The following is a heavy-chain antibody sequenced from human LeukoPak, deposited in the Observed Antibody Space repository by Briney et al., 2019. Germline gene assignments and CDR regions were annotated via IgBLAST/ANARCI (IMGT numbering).Heavy chain of an antibody. CDR1: GYTFTSYD. D-gene: IGHD3-3*01. V-gene: IGHV1-8*01. CDR2: MNPNSGNT. Sequence: SVKVSCKASGYTFTSYDINWVRQATGQGLEWMGWMNPNSGNTGYAQKFQGRVTMTQDTSTDTAYMELRSLTLEDTAEYYCASIMPREGYVFWNGNFFSDWGQGTLVTVSS. CDR3: ASIMPREGYVFWNGNFFSD. J-gene: IGHJ4*02.